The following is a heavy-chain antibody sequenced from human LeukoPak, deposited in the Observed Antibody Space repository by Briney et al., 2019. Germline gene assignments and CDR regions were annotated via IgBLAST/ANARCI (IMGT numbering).Heavy chain of an antibody. D-gene: IGHD3-3*01. J-gene: IGHJ6*02. CDR1: GGTFSSYA. CDR3: ARTSDFWSPSDYYYYGKDV. CDR2: IIPILGIA. Sequence: SVKVSCKASGGTFSSYAISWVRQAPGQGLEWMGRIIPILGIANYAQKFQGRVTITADKSTSTAYMELSSLRSEDTAVYYCARTSDFWSPSDYYYYGKDVWGQGTTVTVSS. V-gene: IGHV1-69*04.